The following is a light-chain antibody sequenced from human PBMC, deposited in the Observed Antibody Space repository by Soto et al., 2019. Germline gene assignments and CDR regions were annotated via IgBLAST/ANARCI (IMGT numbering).Light chain of an antibody. CDR3: QQLNSYPL. V-gene: IGKV1-5*03. CDR2: AAS. J-gene: IGKJ4*01. CDR1: QSISIW. Sequence: PMTQSPAALSASIGARVTITCRASQSISIWLAWYQQKPGTAPKLLIYAASSLESGVPSRLSGSGSGTEFPLTIRSLQPDDSATYDCQQLNSYPLFGGGTKVDNK.